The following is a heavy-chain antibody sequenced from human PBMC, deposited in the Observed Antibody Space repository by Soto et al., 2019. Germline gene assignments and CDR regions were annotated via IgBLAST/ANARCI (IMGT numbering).Heavy chain of an antibody. CDR2: IRRKIDGGTT. Sequence: PGGSLRLSCAASGFTFNDAWMNWVRQAPGKGLEWVGHIRRKIDGGTTDYTAPVKGRFTISTDDSKNTLYLQMNSLTTEDTAVYYCTTGYSSSWYAWGQGTPVTVSS. V-gene: IGHV3-15*07. J-gene: IGHJ5*02. D-gene: IGHD6-13*01. CDR1: GFTFNDAW. CDR3: TTGYSSSWYA.